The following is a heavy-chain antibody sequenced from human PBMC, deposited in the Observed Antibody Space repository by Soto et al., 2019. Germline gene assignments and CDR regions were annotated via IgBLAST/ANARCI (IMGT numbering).Heavy chain of an antibody. J-gene: IGHJ6*02. V-gene: IGHV3-30*18. Sequence: GGSLRLSCAASGFTFSSYGMHWVRQAPGKGLEWVAVISYDGSNKYYADSVKGRFTISRDNSKNTLYLQMNSLRAEDTAVYYCAKDHYYGSGSYYNDMWCDVWGQGTTVTVSS. CDR2: ISYDGSNK. CDR1: GFTFSSYG. CDR3: AKDHYYGSGSYYNDMWCDV. D-gene: IGHD3-10*01.